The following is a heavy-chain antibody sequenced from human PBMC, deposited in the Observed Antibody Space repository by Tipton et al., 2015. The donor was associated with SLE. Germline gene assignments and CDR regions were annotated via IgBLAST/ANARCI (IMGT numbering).Heavy chain of an antibody. J-gene: IGHJ3*02. CDR3: ARDQSGTHQAFDI. V-gene: IGHV3-33*08. D-gene: IGHD1-26*01. CDR2: IWFDGTNE. CDR1: GFTFSRYN. Sequence: SLRLSCVASGFTFSRYNMNWVRQAPGKGLEWVAVIWFDGTNENYADSVKGRLTISRDDSKNTLYLQMNSPRAEDTAVYYCARDQSGTHQAFDIWGQGTMVTVSS.